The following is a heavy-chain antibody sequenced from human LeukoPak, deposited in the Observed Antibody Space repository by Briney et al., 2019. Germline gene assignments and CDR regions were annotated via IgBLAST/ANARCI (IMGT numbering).Heavy chain of an antibody. CDR3: ARGGSYRDGWFDP. CDR2: IYYSGST. V-gene: IGHV4-59*01. CDR1: GGSISSYY. J-gene: IGHJ5*02. Sequence: TSQTLSLTCTVSGGSISSYYWSWIRQPPGKGLEWIGYIYYSGSTNYNPSLKSRVTISVDTSKNQFSLKLSSVTAADTAVYYCARGGSYRDGWFDPWGQGTLVTVSS. D-gene: IGHD1-26*01.